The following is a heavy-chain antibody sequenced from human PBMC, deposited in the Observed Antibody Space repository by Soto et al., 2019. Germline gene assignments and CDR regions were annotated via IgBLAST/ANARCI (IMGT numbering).Heavy chain of an antibody. J-gene: IGHJ4*02. CDR2: ISSNGGST. D-gene: IGHD1-1*01. V-gene: IGHV3-64D*08. CDR3: VKSPNDVPSFFLPSPY. Sequence: PGGSLRLSCSASGFTLSSYAMHWVRQAPGKGLEYVSAISSNGGSTYYADSVKGRFTISRDNSKNTLYLQMSSLRAEDTAVYYCVKSPNDVPSFFLPSPYWGQGTLVTVSS. CDR1: GFTLSSYA.